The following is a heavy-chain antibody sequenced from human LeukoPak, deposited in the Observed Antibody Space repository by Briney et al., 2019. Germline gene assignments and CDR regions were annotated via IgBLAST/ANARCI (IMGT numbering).Heavy chain of an antibody. Sequence: SQTLSLTCAISGDSVSSNSAAWNWIRQSPSRGPEWLGRTYYRSKWYNDYAVSVKSRITINPDTSKNQFSLQLNSVTAADTAVYYCAKHRGDLLSHISFDAFDIWGQGTMVTVSS. CDR2: TYYRSKWYN. CDR3: AKHRGDLLSHISFDAFDI. CDR1: GDSVSSNSAA. D-gene: IGHD2-15*01. V-gene: IGHV6-1*01. J-gene: IGHJ3*02.